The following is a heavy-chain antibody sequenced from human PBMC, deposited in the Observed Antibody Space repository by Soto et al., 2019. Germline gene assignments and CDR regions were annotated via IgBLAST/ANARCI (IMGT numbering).Heavy chain of an antibody. J-gene: IGHJ3*01. Sequence: QITFKESGPTLVKPTQTLTLTCTFSGFSFTTNGVGVGWIRQPPGKALEWLALVLWDDDERYSSSLKSRLTITKDTAKNQVSLIMTNMDPVDTATYYCADRGYDFQDAIDVWGQGTMVTVSS. CDR2: VLWDDDE. D-gene: IGHD1-20*01. V-gene: IGHV2-5*02. CDR1: GFSFTTNGVG. CDR3: ADRGYDFQDAIDV.